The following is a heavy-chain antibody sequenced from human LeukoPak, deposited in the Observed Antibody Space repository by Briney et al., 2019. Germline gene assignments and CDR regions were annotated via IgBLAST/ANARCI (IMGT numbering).Heavy chain of an antibody. Sequence: SGGSLRLSCAASGFTFSSYAMSWVRQAPGKGLEWVSGISGSGGSTYYADSVKGRFTISRDNSKNTLYLQMNSLRAEDTAVYYCAKAKGEGITTYFQHWGQGTLVTVSS. CDR2: ISGSGGST. V-gene: IGHV3-23*01. D-gene: IGHD3-22*01. CDR3: AKAKGEGITTYFQH. J-gene: IGHJ1*01. CDR1: GFTFSSYA.